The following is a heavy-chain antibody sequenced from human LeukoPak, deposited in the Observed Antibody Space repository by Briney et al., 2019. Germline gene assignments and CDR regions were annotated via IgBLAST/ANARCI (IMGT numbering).Heavy chain of an antibody. CDR3: VRGARYSNL. CDR1: GFSFSTYS. V-gene: IGHV3-21*01. D-gene: IGHD6-13*01. J-gene: IGHJ4*02. Sequence: GGSLRLSCAASGFSFSTYSMHWVRQAPGKGLEWVSAMTGSGGYTYYAASVKGRFTVSRDNAKNSVFLQMNSLRAEDTAVYYCVRGARYSNLWGQGTLVAVSS. CDR2: MTGSGGYT.